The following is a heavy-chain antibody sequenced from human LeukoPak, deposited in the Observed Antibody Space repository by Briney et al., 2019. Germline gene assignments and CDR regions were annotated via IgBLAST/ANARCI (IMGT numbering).Heavy chain of an antibody. CDR1: GYTFTSYD. CDR3: ANTVCSTTSCYNDY. J-gene: IGHJ4*02. V-gene: IGHV1-18*01. CDR2: INPNSGGT. Sequence: GASVKVSCKASGYTFTSYDINWVRQATGQGLEWMGWINPNSGGTNYAQKLQGRVTMTTDTSTTTDYMELRSLRSDDTAVYYCANTVCSTTSCYNDYWGQGTLVTVSS. D-gene: IGHD2-2*01.